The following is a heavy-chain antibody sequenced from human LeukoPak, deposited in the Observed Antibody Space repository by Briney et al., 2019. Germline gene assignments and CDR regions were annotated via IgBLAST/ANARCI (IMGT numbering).Heavy chain of an antibody. Sequence: PSETLSLTCTVSGASVSDSLSYWGWVRQPPGKGLEWIGRMRISRTTNYNPSFKSRATISADTSKNQFSLMLTSVTAADTAVYYCARDRFGDHSQNYYELGYWGQGKLVTISS. CDR1: GASVSDSLSY. CDR3: ARDRFGDHSQNYYELGY. D-gene: IGHD3-3*01. J-gene: IGHJ4*02. V-gene: IGHV4-39*07. CDR2: MRISRTT.